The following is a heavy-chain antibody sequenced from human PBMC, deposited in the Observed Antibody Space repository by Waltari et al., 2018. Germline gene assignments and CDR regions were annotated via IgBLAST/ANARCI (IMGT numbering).Heavy chain of an antibody. CDR3: TRGTNHLVLRFDY. Sequence: EVQLVESGGGLVQPGWSLRLSCRGSGFTFGDYAMSWVRQAPGKGLEWVTLIRSKASGGATDYAAAVKGRFTISRDDSRSIAYLQMNSLETEDTAVYYCTRGTNHLVLRFDYWGQGTLVTVSS. J-gene: IGHJ4*02. D-gene: IGHD2-15*01. CDR1: GFTFGDYA. V-gene: IGHV3-49*04. CDR2: IRSKASGGAT.